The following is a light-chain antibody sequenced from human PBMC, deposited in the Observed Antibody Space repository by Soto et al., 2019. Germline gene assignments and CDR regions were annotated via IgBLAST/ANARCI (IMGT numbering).Light chain of an antibody. V-gene: IGKV3-20*01. J-gene: IGKJ3*01. CDR1: QSVSSSY. CDR2: GAS. CDR3: QQYGSSPLFT. Sequence: EIVLTQSPGTLSLSPGERATLSCRASQSVSSSYLAWYQQKPGQAPRLLIYGASSRATGIPDRFSGSGSGTDFTLTISRLEPEDFAVYDCQQYGSSPLFTFGTGTKVDIK.